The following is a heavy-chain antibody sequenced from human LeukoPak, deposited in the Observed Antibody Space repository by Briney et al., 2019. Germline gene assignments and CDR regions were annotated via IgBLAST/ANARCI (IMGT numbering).Heavy chain of an antibody. CDR2: INSDGSST. CDR1: GFTFSSYW. CDR3: ARGYCSGGSCYHFFDY. J-gene: IGHJ4*02. Sequence: PGGSLRLSCAASGFTFSSYWMHWVRQAPGKGLVWVSRINSDGSSTSYADSVKGRFTISRDNAKNTLYLQMNSLRAKDTAVYYCARGYCSGGSCYHFFDYWGQGTLVTVSS. D-gene: IGHD2-15*01. V-gene: IGHV3-74*01.